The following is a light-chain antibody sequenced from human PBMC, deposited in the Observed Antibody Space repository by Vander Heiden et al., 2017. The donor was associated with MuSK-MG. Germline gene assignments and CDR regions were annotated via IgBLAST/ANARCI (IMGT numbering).Light chain of an antibody. V-gene: IGKV1-33*01. CDR2: DAS. CDR1: QDISNS. Sequence: DIQMTQSPSSLSASVGDRVTITCQASQDISNSLNWYQQTPGRAPKLLIYDASNLETGVPSRFSGSGSGTDFTFTITGLQPEDIATYYSQHDHTLPLTFGGGTKVEIK. J-gene: IGKJ4*01. CDR3: QHDHTLPLT.